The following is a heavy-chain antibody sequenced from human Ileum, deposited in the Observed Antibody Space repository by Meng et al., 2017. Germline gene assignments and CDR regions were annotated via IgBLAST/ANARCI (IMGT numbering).Heavy chain of an antibody. D-gene: IGHD3-16*01. Sequence: SGSGFVPPWGFLGLSWVALGFTVTEHWMHLVLQSPGKGLVWVAGVDFTTGTFYADPVKGRYTVTRDNAKNTVYLQMNSLRAEDTGVYYCFWERGWGQGTLVTVSS. V-gene: IGHV3-74*01. CDR1: GFTVTEHW. CDR2: VDFTTGT. J-gene: IGHJ4*02. CDR3: FWERG.